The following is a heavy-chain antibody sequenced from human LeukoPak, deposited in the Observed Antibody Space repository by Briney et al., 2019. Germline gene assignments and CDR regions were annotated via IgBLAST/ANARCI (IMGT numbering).Heavy chain of an antibody. Sequence: SETLSLTCTVSGGSISSSSYYWGWIRQPPGKGLEWIGSIYYSGSTYYNPSLKSRVTISVDTSKNQFSLKLSSVTAADTAVYYCARRYKTNWFDPWGQGTLVTVSS. CDR2: IYYSGST. V-gene: IGHV4-39*01. D-gene: IGHD1-14*01. J-gene: IGHJ5*02. CDR1: GGSISSSSYY. CDR3: ARRYKTNWFDP.